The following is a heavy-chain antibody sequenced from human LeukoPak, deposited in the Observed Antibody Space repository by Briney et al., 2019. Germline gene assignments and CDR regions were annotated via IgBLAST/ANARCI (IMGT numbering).Heavy chain of an antibody. V-gene: IGHV4-39*07. D-gene: IGHD3-10*01. J-gene: IGHJ5*02. CDR1: GGSINSGDYY. Sequence: SETLSVTCTVSGGSINSGDYYWVWIRQPPGKGLGWIGSTYYSGSTSYNPSLKSRVTMTVDTSKSQFSLKLSSVTAADTAVYFCARSPHIWFAERGWFDPWGQGTLVTVSS. CDR2: TYYSGST. CDR3: ARSPHIWFAERGWFDP.